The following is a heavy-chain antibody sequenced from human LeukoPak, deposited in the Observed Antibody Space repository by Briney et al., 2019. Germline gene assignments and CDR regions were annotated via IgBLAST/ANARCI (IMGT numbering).Heavy chain of an antibody. D-gene: IGHD3-10*01. CDR2: FDPEDGET. J-gene: IGHJ4*02. V-gene: IGHV1-24*01. Sequence: GASEKVSCKVSGYTLTELSMHWVRQAPGNGLEWMGGFDPEDGETIYAQKFQGRVTMTEDTSTDTAHMELSSLRSEDTAVYYCATGFVGFGEPHYYCGQGTQVTASS. CDR3: ATGFVGFGEPHYY. CDR1: GYTLTELS.